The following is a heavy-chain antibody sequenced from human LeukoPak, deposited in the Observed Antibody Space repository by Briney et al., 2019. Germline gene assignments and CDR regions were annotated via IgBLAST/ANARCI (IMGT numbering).Heavy chain of an antibody. CDR3: ARVNPVFDY. V-gene: IGHV4-39*07. J-gene: IGHJ4*02. CDR2: IYYSGST. Sequence: SETLSLTCTVSGGSISSSSYYWGWIRQPPGKGLEWIGSIYYSGSTYYNPSLKSRVTISVDTSKNQFSLKLSSVTAADTAVYYCARVNPVFDYWGQGTLVTVSS. CDR1: GGSISSSSYY.